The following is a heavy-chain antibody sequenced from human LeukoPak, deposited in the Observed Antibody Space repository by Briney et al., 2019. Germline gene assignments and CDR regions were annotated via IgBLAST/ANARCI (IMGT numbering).Heavy chain of an antibody. Sequence: GGSLRLSCAASGFTFSSYWMHWVRHAPGKGLVWVSRINTDGSSTSYADSVKGRFTISRDNAKNTLYLQMNSLRAEDTAVYYCARGVDGGDRPSGGGYLNYWGQGTLVTVSS. V-gene: IGHV3-74*01. CDR1: GFTFSSYW. CDR3: ARGVDGGDRPSGGGYLNY. CDR2: INTDGSST. D-gene: IGHD2-21*02. J-gene: IGHJ4*02.